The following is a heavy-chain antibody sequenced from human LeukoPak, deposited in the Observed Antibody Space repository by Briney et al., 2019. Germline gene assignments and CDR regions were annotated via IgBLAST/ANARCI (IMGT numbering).Heavy chain of an antibody. CDR2: IKSKTDGGAK. CDR3: STDLSTADLV. J-gene: IGHJ6*04. V-gene: IGHV3-15*01. D-gene: IGHD4-17*01. Sequence: GGSLRLSCVGSEFTFTTAWMYWVRQAPGKGLEWVGRIKSKTDGGAKEYAAPVKGRFTISRDDSKDTLYLQMNSLKSEDTAVYYCSTDLSTADLVWGKGTTDTVSS. CDR1: EFTFTTAW.